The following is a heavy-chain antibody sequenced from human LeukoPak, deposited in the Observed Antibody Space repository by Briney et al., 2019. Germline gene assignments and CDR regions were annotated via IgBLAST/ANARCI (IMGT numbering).Heavy chain of an antibody. Sequence: SETLSLTCTVSGGSLSSYYWSWIRQPPGKGLEWIGYIYYSGSTNYNPSLKSRVTISVDTSKNQLSLKLSSVTAADTAVYYCARSRYFDWLYIFDYWGQGTLVTVSS. D-gene: IGHD3-9*01. CDR1: GGSLSSYY. CDR2: IYYSGST. J-gene: IGHJ4*02. CDR3: ARSRYFDWLYIFDY. V-gene: IGHV4-59*01.